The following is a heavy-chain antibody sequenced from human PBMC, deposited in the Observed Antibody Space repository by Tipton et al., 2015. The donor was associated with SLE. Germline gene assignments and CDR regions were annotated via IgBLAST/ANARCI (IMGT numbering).Heavy chain of an antibody. V-gene: IGHV3-23*03. CDR2: NYGGGRNS. CDR1: GFTFSNYA. D-gene: IGHD3-10*01. Sequence: SLRLSCVVSGFTFSNYAVHWVRQAPGKGLEWVSVNYGGGRNSYYADSVKGRFTFSRDDSKNTLYLQMTSLRADDTAIYYCAGVSYDGSGSPGPPHYWGQGTLVSVSS. J-gene: IGHJ4*02. CDR3: AGVSYDGSGSPGPPHY.